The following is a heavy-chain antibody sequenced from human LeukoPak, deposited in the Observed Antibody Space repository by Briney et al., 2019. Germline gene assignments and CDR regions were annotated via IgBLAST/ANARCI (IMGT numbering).Heavy chain of an antibody. V-gene: IGHV4-59*08. J-gene: IGHJ4*02. CDR2: IYYSGGT. CDR1: GDSISSYY. Sequence: SETLSLTCTVSGDSISSYYWSWIRQPPGKGLEWIGYIYYSGGTNYNPSLKSRVTVSVDTSKNQFSLKLSSVTAADTAVYYCARHSGSYFYFDYWGQGTLVTVSS. D-gene: IGHD1-26*01. CDR3: ARHSGSYFYFDY.